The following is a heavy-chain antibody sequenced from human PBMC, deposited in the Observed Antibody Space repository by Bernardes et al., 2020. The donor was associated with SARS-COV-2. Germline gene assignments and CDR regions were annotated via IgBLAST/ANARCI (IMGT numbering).Heavy chain of an antibody. Sequence: PETLSLTCNVSGDSIRNYHWSWIRQPPGKGLEWMGYIFYSGTTNYNSSLEGRASISVDSSKNQFSLKLTSVSAADTAFFYCARGRYSGSLDYWGQGILVTVSS. J-gene: IGHJ4*02. CDR3: ARGRYSGSLDY. D-gene: IGHD1-26*01. CDR1: GDSIRNYH. CDR2: IFYSGTT. V-gene: IGHV4-59*01.